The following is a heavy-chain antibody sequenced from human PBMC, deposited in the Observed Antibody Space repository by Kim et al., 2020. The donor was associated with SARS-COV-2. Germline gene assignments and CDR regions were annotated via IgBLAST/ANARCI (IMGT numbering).Heavy chain of an antibody. J-gene: IGHJ6*02. V-gene: IGHV1-69*13. Sequence: SVKVSCKASGGTFSSYAISWVRQAPGQGLEWMGGIIPIFGTANYAQKFQGRVTITADESTSTAYMELSSLRSEDTAVYYCARGPSITIFGVVIPGSYGMDVWGQGTTVTVSS. CDR1: GGTFSSYA. D-gene: IGHD3-3*01. CDR3: ARGPSITIFGVVIPGSYGMDV. CDR2: IIPIFGTA.